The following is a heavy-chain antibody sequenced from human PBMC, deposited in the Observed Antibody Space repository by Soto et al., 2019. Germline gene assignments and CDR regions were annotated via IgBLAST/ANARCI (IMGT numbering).Heavy chain of an antibody. CDR1: GFTFSSYW. CDR2: IKQDGSEK. Sequence: PGGSLRLSCAASGFTFSSYWMSWVRQAPGKWLEWVANIKQDGSEKYYVDSVKGRFTISRDNAKNSLYLQMNSLRAEDTAVYYCARATLIAARRPNWFDPWGQGXLVTVYS. V-gene: IGHV3-7*03. D-gene: IGHD6-6*01. CDR3: ARATLIAARRPNWFDP. J-gene: IGHJ5*02.